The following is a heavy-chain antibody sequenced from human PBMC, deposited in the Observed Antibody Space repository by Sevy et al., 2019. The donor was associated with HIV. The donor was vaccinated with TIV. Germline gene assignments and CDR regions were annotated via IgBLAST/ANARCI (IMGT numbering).Heavy chain of an antibody. J-gene: IGHJ6*02. CDR1: RLTFSSSS. Sequence: GGSLRLSCAASRLTFSSSSVNWVRQAPGKGLEWVSYISSSSTTIYYADSVKGRFTISRDNAKNSLYLQMNSLRDEDTAVYYCAGRFMGADYYYGMDVWGQGTTVTVSS. V-gene: IGHV3-48*02. CDR2: ISSSSTTI. CDR3: AGRFMGADYYYGMDV. D-gene: IGHD3-3*01.